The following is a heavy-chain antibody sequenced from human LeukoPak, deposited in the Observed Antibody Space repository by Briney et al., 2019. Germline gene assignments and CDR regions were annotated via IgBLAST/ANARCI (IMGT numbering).Heavy chain of an antibody. Sequence: GGSLRLSCAASGFTFSSYAMSWVRQAPGKGLEWVPAISGSGGSTYYADSVKGRFTISRDNSKNTLYLQMNSLRAEDTAVYYCAKGFNYDILTGCYFDYWGQGTLVTVSS. J-gene: IGHJ4*02. D-gene: IGHD3-9*01. CDR2: ISGSGGST. CDR3: AKGFNYDILTGCYFDY. CDR1: GFTFSSYA. V-gene: IGHV3-23*01.